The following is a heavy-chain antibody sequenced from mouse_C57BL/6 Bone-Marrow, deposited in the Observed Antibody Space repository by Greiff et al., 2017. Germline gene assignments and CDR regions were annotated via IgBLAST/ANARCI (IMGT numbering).Heavy chain of an antibody. CDR3: ARDDYYGSSYGFDY. J-gene: IGHJ2*01. CDR2: IYPGSGNT. CDR1: GYSFTSYY. Sequence: VKLQESGPELVKPGASVKISCKASGYSFTSYYIHWVKQRPGQGLEWIGWIYPGSGNTKYNEKFKGKATLTADTSSSTAYMQLSSLTSGDSAVYYCARDDYYGSSYGFDYWGQGTTLTVSS. D-gene: IGHD1-1*01. V-gene: IGHV1-66*01.